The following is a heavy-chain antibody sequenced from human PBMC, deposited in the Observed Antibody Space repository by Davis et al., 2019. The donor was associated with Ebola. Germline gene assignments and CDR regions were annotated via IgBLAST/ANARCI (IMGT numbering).Heavy chain of an antibody. V-gene: IGHV4-4*02. Sequence: MPSETLSLTCAVSGGSISSSNWWSWVRQPPGKGLEWIGEIYHSGSTNYNPSLKSRVTISVDTSNNQFSLKLSSVTTADTAVYYCARVWNDYGSGSYYDYWGQGILVTVSS. J-gene: IGHJ4*02. CDR2: IYHSGST. CDR3: ARVWNDYGSGSYYDY. D-gene: IGHD3-10*01. CDR1: GGSISSSNW.